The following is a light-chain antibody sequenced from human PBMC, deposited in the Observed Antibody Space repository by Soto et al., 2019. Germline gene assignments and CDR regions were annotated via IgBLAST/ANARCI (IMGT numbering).Light chain of an antibody. CDR1: QSVSSSY. V-gene: IGKV3-20*01. J-gene: IGKJ5*01. CDR3: QQYGSSPSIT. Sequence: EMVVTQSPATLSGSPGERATLSCRASQSVSSSYLAWYQQKPGQAPRLLIYGASSRATGIPDRFSGSGSGTDFTLTISRLEPEDFAVYYCQQYGSSPSITFGQGTRLEI. CDR2: GAS.